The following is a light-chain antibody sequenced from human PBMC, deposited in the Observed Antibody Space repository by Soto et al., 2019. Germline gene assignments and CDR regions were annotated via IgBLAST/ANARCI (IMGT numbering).Light chain of an antibody. J-gene: IGLJ3*02. CDR1: SSNIGAGHD. CDR2: GNS. CDR3: QAYGSSLTAL. V-gene: IGLV1-40*01. Sequence: QSVLTQPPSVSGAPGQRVTISCTGSSSNIGAGHDVHWYQQLPGTAPKLHIYGNSNRPSGDPDRFSGSKSGTSASLAITGLPAEGEADYYCQAYGSSLTALFGGGTKLTVL.